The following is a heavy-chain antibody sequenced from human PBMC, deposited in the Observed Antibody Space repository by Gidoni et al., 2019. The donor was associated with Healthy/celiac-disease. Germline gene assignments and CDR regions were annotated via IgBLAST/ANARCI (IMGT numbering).Heavy chain of an antibody. Sequence: QVQLVQSGAEVKKPGASVKVSCKASGYTFTSYGISWVRQAPGQGLEWMGWISAHNGNTKYTQKFQDRVTMTTDTSTSTAYMELRSLRSDDTALYYCARAHYYDSSGYSNYFDNWGQGTLVTVSP. D-gene: IGHD3-22*01. V-gene: IGHV1-18*01. J-gene: IGHJ4*02. CDR1: GYTFTSYG. CDR2: ISAHNGNT. CDR3: ARAHYYDSSGYSNYFDN.